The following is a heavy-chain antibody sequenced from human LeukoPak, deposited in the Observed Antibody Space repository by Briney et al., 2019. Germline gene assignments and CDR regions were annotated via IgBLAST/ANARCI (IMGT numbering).Heavy chain of an antibody. D-gene: IGHD3-3*01. J-gene: IGHJ4*02. CDR1: GFTFSSYA. CDR2: ISGSGGST. Sequence: PGGSLRLSCTASGFTFSSYAMSWVRQAPGRGLEWVSAISGSGGSTYYADSVKGRFTISRDNSKNTLYLQMNSLRAEDTAVYYCAKDLAIGGGHITIFGVVITYWGQGTLVTVSS. CDR3: AKDLAIGGGHITIFGVVITY. V-gene: IGHV3-23*01.